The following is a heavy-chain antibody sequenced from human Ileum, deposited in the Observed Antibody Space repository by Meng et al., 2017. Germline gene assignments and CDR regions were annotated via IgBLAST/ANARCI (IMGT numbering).Heavy chain of an antibody. D-gene: IGHD2-2*01. V-gene: IGHV1-2*02. CDR3: VRDVTRGGY. CDR1: GYDFIDSY. J-gene: IGHJ4*02. Sequence: VRVVQSGAEVKKPGASVKVACKTSGYDFIDSYMHWVRQAPGQGLEWMGWINPRNGETRYVEKFRGRVAMRSDAPISTAYMEFSSLTSDDTAVYYCVRDVTRGGYWGQGTLVTVSS. CDR2: INPRNGET.